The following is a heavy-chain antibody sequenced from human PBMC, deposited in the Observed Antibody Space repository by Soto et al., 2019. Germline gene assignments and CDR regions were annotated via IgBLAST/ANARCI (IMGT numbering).Heavy chain of an antibody. CDR3: ARAATVTPGNYYYGRHG. D-gene: IGHD4-17*01. V-gene: IGHV3-13*01. Sequence: VGSLRLSCAASGFTFSSYDMHCVRQATGKGLEWVSALGTAGDTYYPGSVKGRFTISRENAKNSLYLQMNSLRAGDPAVYYCARAATVTPGNYYYGRHGWGQGTTLTVSS. CDR2: LGTAGDT. CDR1: GFTFSSYD. J-gene: IGHJ6*02.